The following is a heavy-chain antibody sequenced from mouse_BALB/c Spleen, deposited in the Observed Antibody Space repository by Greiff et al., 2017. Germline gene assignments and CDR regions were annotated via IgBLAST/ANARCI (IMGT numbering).Heavy chain of an antibody. CDR3: ARKGGYDVAY. CDR1: GYTFTDYY. V-gene: IGHV1-77*01. CDR2: IYPGSGNT. Sequence: VQVVESGAELARPGASVKLSCKASGYTFTDYYINWVKQRTGQGLEWIGEIYPGSGNTYYNEKFKGKATLTADKSSSTAYMQLSSLTSEDSAVYFCARKGGYDVAYWGQGTLVTVSA. D-gene: IGHD2-2*01. J-gene: IGHJ3*01.